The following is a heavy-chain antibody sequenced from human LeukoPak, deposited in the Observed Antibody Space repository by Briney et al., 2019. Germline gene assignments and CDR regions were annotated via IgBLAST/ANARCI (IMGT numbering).Heavy chain of an antibody. CDR2: IYYSGST. V-gene: IGHV4-59*08. CDR3: ASETTYSGSGLQY. J-gene: IGHJ4*02. CDR1: GGSISSYY. Sequence: PSETLSLTCTVSGGSISSYYWSWIRQPPGKGLEWIGYIYYSGSTNYNPSLKSRVTISVDTSKNQFSLKLSSVTAADTAVYYCASETTYSGSGLQYWGQGTLVTVSS. D-gene: IGHD1-26*01.